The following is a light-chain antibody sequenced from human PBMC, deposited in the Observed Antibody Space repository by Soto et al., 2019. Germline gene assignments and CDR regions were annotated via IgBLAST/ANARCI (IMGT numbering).Light chain of an antibody. CDR1: SSNIGSNT. Sequence: QSVLTQPPSASRTPGQRVTISCSGSSSNIGSNTVNWYQQLPKTAPKLLIYSNNQRPSGVPDRFSGSKSGTSASLAISGLQSEDEADYYCAAWDDSLNGLVFGGGTKVTVL. CDR3: AAWDDSLNGLV. V-gene: IGLV1-44*01. CDR2: SNN. J-gene: IGLJ2*01.